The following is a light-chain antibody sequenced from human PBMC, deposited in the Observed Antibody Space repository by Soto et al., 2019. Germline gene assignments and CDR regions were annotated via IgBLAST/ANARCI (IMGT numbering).Light chain of an antibody. V-gene: IGKV3-15*01. CDR3: QQYNKWHRT. CDR1: QRFSSA. J-gene: IGKJ1*01. CDR2: DSS. Sequence: ETVMTQSPATLSVSPGERATLSCRASQRFSSALAWYQQKPGLPPMLLVYDSSTRSAVIPARFSGSGSGTDYTLPTSSLQPQDFAAYYCQQYNKWHRTFGQGTKVDIK.